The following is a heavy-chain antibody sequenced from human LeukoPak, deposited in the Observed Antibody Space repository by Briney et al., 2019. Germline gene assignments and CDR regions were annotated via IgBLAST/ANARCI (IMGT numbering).Heavy chain of an antibody. Sequence: PSETLSLTCTVSGGSISSSSHYWGWIRQPPGKGLEWIGSIYYSGITYYNPSPRSRVTISVDTSKNQFSLKLSSVTATDTAVYYCHFKYCSSSTCFYYFDYWGQGTLVTVSS. J-gene: IGHJ4*02. V-gene: IGHV4-39*01. CDR3: HFKYCSSSTCFYYFDY. D-gene: IGHD2-2*01. CDR1: GGSISSSSHY. CDR2: IYYSGIT.